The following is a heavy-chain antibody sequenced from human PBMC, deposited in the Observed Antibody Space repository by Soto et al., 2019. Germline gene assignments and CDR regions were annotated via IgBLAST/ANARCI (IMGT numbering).Heavy chain of an antibody. CDR1: GGSISSSNYY. CDR3: ARSYSSSWYWVFDY. D-gene: IGHD6-13*01. CDR2: IFYSGSP. V-gene: IGHV4-39*01. J-gene: IGHJ4*02. Sequence: TLSLTCTVSGGSISSSNYYWGWIRQPPGKGLEWIGSIFYSGSPYYNPSLKSRVTISVDTSKNQFSLKLSSVTAADTAVYYCARSYSSSWYWVFDYWGQG.